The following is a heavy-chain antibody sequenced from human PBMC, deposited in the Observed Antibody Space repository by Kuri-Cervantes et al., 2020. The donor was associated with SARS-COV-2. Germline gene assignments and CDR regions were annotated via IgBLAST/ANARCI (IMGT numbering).Heavy chain of an antibody. CDR3: ARDSEGSTAVRPGYFYGMDV. CDR2: IKPDGSDK. J-gene: IGHJ6*02. V-gene: IGHV3-7*01. Sequence: GESLKISCAASGFTFTSYWMSWVRQAPGKGLEWVANIKPDGSDKYYVDSVKGRFTISRDNAKNSLYLQMNSLRPEDTAVYYCARDSEGSTAVRPGYFYGMDVWGQGTTVTVSS. D-gene: IGHD6-6*01. CDR1: GFTFTSYW.